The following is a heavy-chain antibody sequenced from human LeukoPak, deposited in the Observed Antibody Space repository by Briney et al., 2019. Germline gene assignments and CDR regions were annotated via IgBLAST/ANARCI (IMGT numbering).Heavy chain of an antibody. D-gene: IGHD3-16*01. J-gene: IGHJ1*01. V-gene: IGHV4-59*12. CDR2: IYYSGTT. Sequence: PSETLSLTCTVSGGSISSYYWSWIRQPPGKGLEWSGHIYYSGTTTYNPSLKSRVTMSVDRSENQFSLNLRSVTAADTAVYYCSRHGGGGHFQHWGQGTLVTVYS. CDR1: GGSISSYY. CDR3: SRHGGGGHFQH.